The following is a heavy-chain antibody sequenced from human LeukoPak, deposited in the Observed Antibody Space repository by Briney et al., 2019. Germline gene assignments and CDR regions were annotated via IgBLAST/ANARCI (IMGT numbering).Heavy chain of an antibody. CDR3: AKSARDFWSGYYLDY. CDR1: GFKFDAYP. D-gene: IGHD3-3*01. V-gene: IGHV3-23*01. Sequence: PGGSLRLSCAASGFKFDAYPMSWVRQAPGKGLEWVSSISDSGGSTHYAESVRGRFSLSRDNFEKTLYLQMNRLRAEDTAVYYCAKSARDFWSGYYLDYWGQGTLVTVSS. J-gene: IGHJ4*02. CDR2: ISDSGGST.